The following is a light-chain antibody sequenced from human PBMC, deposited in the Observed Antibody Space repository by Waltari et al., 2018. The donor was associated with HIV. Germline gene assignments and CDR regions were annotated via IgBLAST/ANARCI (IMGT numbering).Light chain of an antibody. V-gene: IGLV2-23*02. CDR3: CSYAGSSTNV. J-gene: IGLJ1*01. Sequence: QSALTQPASVSGSPGQSITISCTGTSSDVGNYNVVSWYQQHPGKAPKLMIYEVSKRPSGVSNRFSGSKSGNTASLTISGLQAEDEADYYCCSYAGSSTNVFGTGTKVTVL. CDR1: SSDVGNYNV. CDR2: EVS.